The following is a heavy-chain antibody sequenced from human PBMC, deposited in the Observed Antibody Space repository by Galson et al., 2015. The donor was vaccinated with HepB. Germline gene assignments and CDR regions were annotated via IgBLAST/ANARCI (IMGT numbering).Heavy chain of an antibody. Sequence: SVKVSCKASGYTFTGYYMHWVRQAPGQGLEWMGWINPNSGGTNYAQKFQGRVTMTRDTSISTAYMELSRLRSDDTAVYYCACGSSSHGGAFDIWGQGTMVTVSS. D-gene: IGHD6-6*01. CDR2: INPNSGGT. V-gene: IGHV1-2*02. CDR1: GYTFTGYY. CDR3: ACGSSSHGGAFDI. J-gene: IGHJ3*02.